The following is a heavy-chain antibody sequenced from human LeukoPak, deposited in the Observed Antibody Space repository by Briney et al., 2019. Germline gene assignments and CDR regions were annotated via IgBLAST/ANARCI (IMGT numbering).Heavy chain of an antibody. V-gene: IGHV3-23*01. D-gene: IGHD5-18*01. CDR3: ANGGRTAMVPIDY. J-gene: IGHJ4*02. Sequence: PGGSLRLSCAASGFTFSSYAMSWVRQAPGKGLEWVSAISGSGGSTYYADSVRGRFTISRDNSKNTLYLQMNSLRAEDTAVYYCANGGRTAMVPIDYWGQGTLVTVSS. CDR2: ISGSGGST. CDR1: GFTFSSYA.